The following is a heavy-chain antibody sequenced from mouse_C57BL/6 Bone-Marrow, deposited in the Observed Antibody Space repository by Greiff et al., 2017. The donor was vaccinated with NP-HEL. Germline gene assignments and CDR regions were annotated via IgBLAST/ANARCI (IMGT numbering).Heavy chain of an antibody. J-gene: IGHJ1*03. CDR2: ISDGGSYT. Sequence: EVHLVESGGGLVKPGGSLKLSCAASGFTFSSYAMSWVRQTPEKRLEWVATISDGGSYTYYLDNVKGRFTISRDNAKNNLYLQMSHLKSEDTAMYYCATLYYYGSRGYFDVWGTGTTVTVSS. CDR3: ATLYYYGSRGYFDV. CDR1: GFTFSSYA. V-gene: IGHV5-4*01. D-gene: IGHD1-1*01.